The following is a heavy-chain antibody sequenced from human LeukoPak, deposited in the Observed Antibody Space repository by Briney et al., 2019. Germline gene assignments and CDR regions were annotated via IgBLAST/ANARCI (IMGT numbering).Heavy chain of an antibody. J-gene: IGHJ6*02. Sequence: PGGSLRLSCAASGFTFSSSAMHWVRQAPGKGLEWVAVISYDESNKYYADSVEGRFTISRDNSKNTLYLQMNSLRAEDTAVYYCARGTDTKPFWSGYWVDVWGQGTTVTVSS. CDR1: GFTFSSSA. V-gene: IGHV3-30*03. CDR2: ISYDESNK. CDR3: ARGTDTKPFWSGYWVDV. D-gene: IGHD3-3*01.